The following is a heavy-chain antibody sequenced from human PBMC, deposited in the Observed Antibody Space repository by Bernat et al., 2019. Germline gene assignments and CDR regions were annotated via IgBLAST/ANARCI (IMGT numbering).Heavy chain of an antibody. D-gene: IGHD4-17*01. Sequence: EVQLVESGGGLVKPGGSLRLSCAASGFTFSNAWMSWVRQAPGKGLEWVGRIKSKTDGGTTDYAAPVKGRFTISRDDSKNTLYLQMNSLKTEDTAVYYCTRQEGYGDYPDYRGQGTLVTVSS. CDR1: GFTFSNAW. J-gene: IGHJ4*02. CDR3: TRQEGYGDYPDY. CDR2: IKSKTDGGTT. V-gene: IGHV3-15*01.